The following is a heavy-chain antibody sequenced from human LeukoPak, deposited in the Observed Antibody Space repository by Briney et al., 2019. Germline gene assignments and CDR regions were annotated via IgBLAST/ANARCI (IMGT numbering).Heavy chain of an antibody. Sequence: SETLSLTCSIAGVSISSRYWSWIRRPPGRGLEWIGYASVTGNPDYNLSLKGRVTISLDTSKNPFSLGLTSVTAADTAIYYCALDFTPGGGLFVYWGQGILVTVSS. J-gene: IGHJ4*02. V-gene: IGHV4-59*11. CDR2: ASVTGNP. CDR3: ALDFTPGGGLFVY. CDR1: GVSISSRY. D-gene: IGHD3-9*01.